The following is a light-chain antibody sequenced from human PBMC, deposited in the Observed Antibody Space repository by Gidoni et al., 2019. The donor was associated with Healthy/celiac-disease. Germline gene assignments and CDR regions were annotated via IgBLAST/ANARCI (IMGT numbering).Light chain of an antibody. J-gene: IGKJ1*01. CDR1: QSVSSSY. CDR2: GAS. CDR3: HQYGG. Sequence: ELVLTQSPGTLSLSPGERATLSCRASQSVSSSYLAWYQQKPGQAPRLLIYGASSRATGIPDRFSGSGSGTDFTLTISRLEPEDFAVYYCHQYGGFGQGTKVEIK. V-gene: IGKV3-20*01.